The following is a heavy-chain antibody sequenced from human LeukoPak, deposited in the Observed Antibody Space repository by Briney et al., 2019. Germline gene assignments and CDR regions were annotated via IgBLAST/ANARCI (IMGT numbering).Heavy chain of an antibody. CDR2: IRNTGIT. D-gene: IGHD5-24*01. CDR1: GGSISSYY. CDR3: ARDRSMVTNGEFDY. Sequence: SETLSLTCSVSGGSISSYYWHWIRQPPGKGLEWIGNIRNTGITNYNPSLKSRVTISVDTSENQFSLKLTSVTAADTAVYYCARDRSMVTNGEFDYWGQGTLVTVSS. J-gene: IGHJ4*02. V-gene: IGHV4-59*01.